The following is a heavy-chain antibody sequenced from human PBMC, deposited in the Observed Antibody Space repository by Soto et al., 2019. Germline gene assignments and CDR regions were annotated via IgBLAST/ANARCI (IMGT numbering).Heavy chain of an antibody. CDR3: ARASPELHWFDP. V-gene: IGHV1-18*01. CDR1: GYTFTSYG. Sequence: ASVKVSCKASGYTFTSYGISWVRQAPGQGLEWMGWISAYNGNTNYAQKLQGRVTMTTDTSTSTAYMELRSLRSDDTTVYYCARASPELHWFDPWGQGTLVTVSS. J-gene: IGHJ5*02. CDR2: ISAYNGNT. D-gene: IGHD1-7*01.